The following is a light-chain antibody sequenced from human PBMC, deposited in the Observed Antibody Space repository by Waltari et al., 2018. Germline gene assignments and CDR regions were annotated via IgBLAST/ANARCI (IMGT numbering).Light chain of an antibody. CDR2: GNT. CDR3: QSHDSSLSGSV. V-gene: IGLV1-40*01. Sequence: QSVLTQPPSLSGAPGQRVTISCTGRRSNIGAGSDVHWYQQLPGTAPKLLIYGNTKRPSGVPDRFSGARSGTSASLAITGLQAEDEADYYCQSHDSSLSGSVFGGGTKLTVL. CDR1: RSNIGAGSD. J-gene: IGLJ2*01.